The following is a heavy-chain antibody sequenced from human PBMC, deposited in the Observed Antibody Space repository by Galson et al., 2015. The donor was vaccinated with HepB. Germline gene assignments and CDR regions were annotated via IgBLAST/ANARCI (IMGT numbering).Heavy chain of an antibody. CDR3: ARLWFGELLHDY. J-gene: IGHJ4*02. D-gene: IGHD3-10*01. Sequence: TVSGDSISSYYWSWIRRPAGKGLEWIGYIYYSGSTYYNPSLKSRVTISVDTSKNQFSLKLSSVTAADTAVYYCARLWFGELLHDYWGQGTLVTVSS. CDR1: GDSISSYY. CDR2: IYYSGST. V-gene: IGHV4-59*06.